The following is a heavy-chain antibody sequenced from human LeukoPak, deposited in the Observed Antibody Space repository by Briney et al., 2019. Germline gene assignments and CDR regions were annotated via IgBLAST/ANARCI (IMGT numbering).Heavy chain of an antibody. CDR3: ARGEKNWFEY. J-gene: IGHJ5*01. V-gene: IGHV4-59*01. Sequence: PSETLSLTCTVSGGSISSFYWSCIRQPPGKGLEWIGYIYYGGSTNYNPSLKSRVSISVDTSKNQFSLKLSSVTAADTAVYYCARGEKNWFEYWGRGTQVTVSS. CDR1: GGSISSFY. CDR2: IYYGGST.